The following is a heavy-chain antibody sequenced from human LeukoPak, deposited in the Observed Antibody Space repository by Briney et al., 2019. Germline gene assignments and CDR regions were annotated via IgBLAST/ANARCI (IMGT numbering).Heavy chain of an antibody. D-gene: IGHD1-26*01. V-gene: IGHV3-11*01. J-gene: IGHJ4*02. Sequence: PGGALRVSCAASGFTFSDYYISWIRQAPGAGLEGVSDISSSGSTIYYADSVKGRFTISRDNAKNSLYLQMNSLRAEDTAVYYCARQEPWDYFDYWSQGTLVTVSS. CDR2: ISSSGSTI. CDR3: ARQEPWDYFDY. CDR1: GFTFSDYY.